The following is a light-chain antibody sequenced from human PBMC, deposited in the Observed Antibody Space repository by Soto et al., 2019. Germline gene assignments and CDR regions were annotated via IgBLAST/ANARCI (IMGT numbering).Light chain of an antibody. J-gene: IGKJ2*01. CDR1: QGISSY. V-gene: IGKV1-8*01. CDR3: QQYYSYPYT. Sequence: AIRMTQSPSSLSASTGDRVTITCRASQGISSYLAWYQQKPGKAPKLLIYAASTLQSGVPSRFSGSGSGTDFTLTISCLQSEDFATYYFQQYYSYPYTFGQGTKLDIK. CDR2: AAS.